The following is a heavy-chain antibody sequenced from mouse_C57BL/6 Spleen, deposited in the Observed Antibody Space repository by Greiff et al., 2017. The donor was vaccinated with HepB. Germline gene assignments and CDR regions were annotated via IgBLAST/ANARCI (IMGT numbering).Heavy chain of an antibody. CDR3: VSVYDGYYRAY. V-gene: IGHV10-1*01. D-gene: IGHD2-3*01. J-gene: IGHJ3*01. Sequence: EAGGGLVQPKGSLKLSCAASGFSFNTYAMNWVRQAPGKGLEWVARIRSKSNNYATYYADSVKDRFTISRDDSESMLYLQMNNLKTEDTAMYYCVSVYDGYYRAYWGQGTLVTVSA. CDR1: GFSFNTYA. CDR2: IRSKSNNYAT.